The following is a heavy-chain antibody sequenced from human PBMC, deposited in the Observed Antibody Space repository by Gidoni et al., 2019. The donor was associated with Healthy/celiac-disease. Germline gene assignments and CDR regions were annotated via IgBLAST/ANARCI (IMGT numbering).Heavy chain of an antibody. Sequence: EVQLVESGGGLVQPGGSLRLSCAASGLTFSSYSMHGVRQAPGKGLESVSDISSSSSTIYCADSVKGRFTISRDNAKNSLYLQMNSLRADDTAVYYCAQRGDYGDLWGQGTLVTVSS. V-gene: IGHV3-48*01. J-gene: IGHJ4*02. CDR1: GLTFSSYS. CDR3: AQRGDYGDL. CDR2: ISSSSSTI. D-gene: IGHD4-17*01.